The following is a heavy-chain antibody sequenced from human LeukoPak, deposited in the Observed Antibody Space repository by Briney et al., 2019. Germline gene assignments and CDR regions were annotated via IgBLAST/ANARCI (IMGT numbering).Heavy chain of an antibody. Sequence: GGSLRLSCAASGFTFSNYGMHWVRQAPGKGLEWVAVIWHDETNKYYADSVKGRFTISRDNSKNTLYLQMNSLRAEDTAAYYCTRDVGHSALANWGQGVLVTVSS. J-gene: IGHJ4*02. V-gene: IGHV3-33*01. CDR2: IWHDETNK. CDR3: TRDVGHSALAN. CDR1: GFTFSNYG. D-gene: IGHD5-18*01.